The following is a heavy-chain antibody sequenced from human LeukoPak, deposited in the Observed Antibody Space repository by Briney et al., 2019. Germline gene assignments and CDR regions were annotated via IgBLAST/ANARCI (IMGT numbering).Heavy chain of an antibody. D-gene: IGHD4-17*01. J-gene: IGHJ4*02. CDR2: IWYDGSNK. V-gene: IGHV3-33*08. CDR1: GFTFNTYW. Sequence: GGSLRLSCAASGFTFNTYWMSWVRQAPGKGLEWVAVIWYDGSNKYYADSVKGRFTISRDNSKNTLYLQMNSLRAEDTAVYYCARYDGDYEQGIDYWGQGTLVTVSS. CDR3: ARYDGDYEQGIDY.